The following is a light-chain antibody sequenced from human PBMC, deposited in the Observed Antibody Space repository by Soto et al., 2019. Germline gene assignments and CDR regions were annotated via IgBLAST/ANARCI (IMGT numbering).Light chain of an antibody. CDR3: IQALQTPFT. Sequence: DIVMTQSPLSLPVTPGEPAPISCRSSQSLLHSSGRYYLDWYLQKPGQSPQLLIYLGSHRASGVPDRFSGSGSGTDFTLTISRVAAEDVGIYYCIQALQTPFTFGGGTRVEIK. V-gene: IGKV2-28*01. CDR1: QSLLHSSGRYY. J-gene: IGKJ4*01. CDR2: LGS.